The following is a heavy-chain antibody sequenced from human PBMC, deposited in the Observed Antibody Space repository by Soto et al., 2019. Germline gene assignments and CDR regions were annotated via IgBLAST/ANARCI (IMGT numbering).Heavy chain of an antibody. D-gene: IGHD6-13*01. J-gene: IGHJ4*02. V-gene: IGHV1-18*01. Sequence: QVQLVQSGAEVKKPGASVKVSCKASGYTFTSYGISWVRQAPGQGLEWMGWISAYNGNTNYVQKLQGRVTMTTDTATSTASMELRSLRSADTAVYSCARDGDRGAAAVYWGQGTLVTVSS. CDR1: GYTFTSYG. CDR3: ARDGDRGAAAVY. CDR2: ISAYNGNT.